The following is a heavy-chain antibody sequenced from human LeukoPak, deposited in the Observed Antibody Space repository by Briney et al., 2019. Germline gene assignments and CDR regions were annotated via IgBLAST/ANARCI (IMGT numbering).Heavy chain of an antibody. Sequence: ASVKVSCKVSGYTLTELSMHWVRQAPGKGLEWMGGFDPEDGETIYAQKSQGRVTMTEDTSTDTAYMELSSLRSEDTAVYYCATVGANYYDSSGYPYFDYWGQGTLVTVSS. CDR1: GYTLTELS. CDR2: FDPEDGET. CDR3: ATVGANYYDSSGYPYFDY. D-gene: IGHD3-22*01. V-gene: IGHV1-24*01. J-gene: IGHJ4*02.